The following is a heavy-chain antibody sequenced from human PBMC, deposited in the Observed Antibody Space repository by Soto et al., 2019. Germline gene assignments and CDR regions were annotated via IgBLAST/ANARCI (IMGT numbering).Heavy chain of an antibody. V-gene: IGHV4-59*01. D-gene: IGHD2-21*02. Sequence: QVRLQESGPGLVKPSETLSLTCSVSGDSISSYYWSWIRQPPGKGLEWIGYMYNTGSTIYNPSLKSRVTISVDTSKNXXXXXXXXXXXXXXXXXXXXRDLWGYCGADCYPLDVWGQGTTVTVSS. CDR2: MYNTGST. CDR3: XRDLWGYCGADCYPLDV. J-gene: IGHJ6*02. CDR1: GDSISSYY.